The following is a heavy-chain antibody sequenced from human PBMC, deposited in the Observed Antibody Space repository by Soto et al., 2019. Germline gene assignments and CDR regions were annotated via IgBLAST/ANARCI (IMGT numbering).Heavy chain of an antibody. J-gene: IGHJ4*02. Sequence: SETLSLTCTVSGGSISNSNYFWGLIRHPPGKGLEWIGSVLYSGSTYYTPSRKSRVTISVDTSKNQCSLKLSSVTAADTAVYYCARLRDYLGVWYYFDYWGQGTLGTVSS. CDR3: ARLRDYLGVWYYFDY. V-gene: IGHV4-39*01. CDR1: GGSISNSNYF. CDR2: VLYSGST. D-gene: IGHD6-19*01.